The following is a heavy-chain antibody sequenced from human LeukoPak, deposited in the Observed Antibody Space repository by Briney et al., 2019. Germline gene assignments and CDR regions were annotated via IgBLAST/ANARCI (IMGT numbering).Heavy chain of an antibody. J-gene: IGHJ4*02. D-gene: IGHD5-24*01. CDR2: INPNSGGT. Sequence: ASVKVSCKASGYTFTGYYMHGLRQAPGQGLAWMGLINPNSGGTNYPQKFHDGVTMTSDTSISTAYMELSRLRSDDTAVYSCARGGPRWVDYWGQGTLVTVSS. CDR3: ARGGPRWVDY. CDR1: GYTFTGYY. V-gene: IGHV1-2*06.